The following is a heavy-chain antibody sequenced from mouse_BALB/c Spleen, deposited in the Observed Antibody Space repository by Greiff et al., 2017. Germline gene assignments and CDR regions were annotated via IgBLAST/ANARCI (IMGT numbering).Heavy chain of an antibody. Sequence: EVKLVESGGGLVQPGGSLKLSCAASGFTFSSYTMSWVRQTPEKRLEWVAYISNGGGSTYYPDTVKGRFTISRDNAKNTLYLQMSSLKSEDTAMYYCARHPYGNYDYYAMDYWGQGTSVTVSS. D-gene: IGHD2-1*01. J-gene: IGHJ4*01. CDR2: ISNGGGST. CDR1: GFTFSSYT. V-gene: IGHV5-12-2*01. CDR3: ARHPYGNYDYYAMDY.